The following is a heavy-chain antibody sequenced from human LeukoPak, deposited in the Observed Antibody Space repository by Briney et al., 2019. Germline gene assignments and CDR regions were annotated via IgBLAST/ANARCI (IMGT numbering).Heavy chain of an antibody. J-gene: IGHJ5*02. CDR1: GFTFSSYG. CDR2: IRYDGSNK. D-gene: IGHD3-22*01. CDR3: ARDRAYYYDSSGSNWFDP. Sequence: PGGSLRLSCAASGFTFSSYGMHWVRQAPGKGLEWVAFIRYDGSNKYYADSVKGRFTISRDNSKNTLYLQMNSLRAEDTAVYYCARDRAYYYDSSGSNWFDPWGQGTLVTVSS. V-gene: IGHV3-30*02.